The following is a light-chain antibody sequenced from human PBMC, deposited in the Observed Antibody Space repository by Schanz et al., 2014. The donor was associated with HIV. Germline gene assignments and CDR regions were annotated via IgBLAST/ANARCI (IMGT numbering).Light chain of an antibody. Sequence: EIVMTQSPGILSVSPGERATLSCRASQTVSNNLAWYQQKPGQAPRLLIYGASTRVTGIPARFSGSGSGTEFTLTISSLQSEDFAVYYCQQYNDWPPITFGQGTRLEIK. V-gene: IGKV3-15*01. CDR3: QQYNDWPPIT. CDR2: GAS. CDR1: QTVSNN. J-gene: IGKJ5*01.